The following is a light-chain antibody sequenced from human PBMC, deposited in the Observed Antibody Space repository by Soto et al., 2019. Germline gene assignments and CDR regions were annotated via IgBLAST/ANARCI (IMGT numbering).Light chain of an antibody. CDR2: EVS. CDR1: QRISRR. J-gene: IGKJ2*01. V-gene: IGKV1-5*01. CDR3: QQYDTLYT. Sequence: DIQMTQSPSTLSASVGDRVTITCRASQRISRRSAWYQQKPGKAPEVLISEVSSWKAGVPARFSASGSGTQFTLTISRLQPEDFAPYYCQQYDTLYTFGQGTKREIK.